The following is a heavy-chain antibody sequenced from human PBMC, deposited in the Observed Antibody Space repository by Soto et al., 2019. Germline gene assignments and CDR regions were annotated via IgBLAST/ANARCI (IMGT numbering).Heavy chain of an antibody. J-gene: IGHJ5*01. CDR3: AKRPSDNGGTWFDS. V-gene: IGHV3-23*01. CDR1: GFTISSYA. D-gene: IGHD4-17*01. Sequence: EVQLLGSGGGLVQPGGSLRLSCAASGFTISSYAMTWVRHAPGKGLEWVSSITGSDSSAYYVDSVKGRFTISRDNSKNTVYLHMKSLRAEDTAVYYCAKRPSDNGGTWFDSWGQGTLVTVSS. CDR2: ITGSDSSA.